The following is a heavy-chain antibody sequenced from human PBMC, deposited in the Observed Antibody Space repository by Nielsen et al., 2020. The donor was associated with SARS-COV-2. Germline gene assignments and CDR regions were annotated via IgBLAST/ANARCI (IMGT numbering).Heavy chain of an antibody. Sequence: GGSLRLSCAASGFTFSSYGMHWVRQAPGKGLEWVAVIWYDGSNKYYADSVKGRFTISRDNSKNTLYLQMNSLRAEDTAVYYCARESLGDAFDIWGQGTMVTVSS. J-gene: IGHJ3*02. CDR1: GFTFSSYG. CDR2: IWYDGSNK. V-gene: IGHV3-33*01. CDR3: ARESLGDAFDI.